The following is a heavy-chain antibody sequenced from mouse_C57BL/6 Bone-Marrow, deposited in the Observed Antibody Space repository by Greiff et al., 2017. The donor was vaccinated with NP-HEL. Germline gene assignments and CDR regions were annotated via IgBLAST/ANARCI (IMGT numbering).Heavy chain of an antibody. CDR2: IDPSDSYT. Sequence: QVQLQQPGAELVRPGTSVKLSCKASGYTFTSYWMHWVKQRPGQGLEWIGVIDPSDSYTNYNQKFKGKATLTVDTSSSTAYMQLSSLTSEDSAVYYCARWRVRGPSYWYFDVWGTGTTVTVSS. CDR3: ARWRVRGPSYWYFDV. D-gene: IGHD2-14*01. CDR1: GYTFTSYW. J-gene: IGHJ1*03. V-gene: IGHV1-59*01.